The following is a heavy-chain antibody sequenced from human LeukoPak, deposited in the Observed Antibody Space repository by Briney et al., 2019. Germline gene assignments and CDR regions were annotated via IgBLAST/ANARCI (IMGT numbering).Heavy chain of an antibody. D-gene: IGHD3-10*01. CDR1: GGSFSGYY. J-gene: IGHJ6*03. CDR3: ARALLLWFGESLPYYMDV. V-gene: IGHV4-34*01. CDR2: INHSGST. Sequence: SETLSLTCAVYGGSFSGYYWSWIRQPPGKGLEWIGEINHSGSTNYNPSLKSRVTISVDTSKNQFSLKLSSVTAADTAVYYCARALLLWFGESLPYYMDVWGKGTTVTVSS.